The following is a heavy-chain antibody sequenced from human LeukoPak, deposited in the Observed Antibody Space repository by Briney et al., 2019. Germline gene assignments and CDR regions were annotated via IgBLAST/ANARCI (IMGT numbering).Heavy chain of an antibody. CDR2: ISFSNSTN. CDR3: ASLGYGAGSYYSDY. V-gene: IGHV3-48*01. CDR1: GCSFSRTH. J-gene: IGHJ4*02. Sequence: GGSLRLSCAASGCSFSRTHRNWVRQAPGKGLEWLSYISFSNSTNYYAYSVRGRFTLSRDNANNSVYLQMNSLRAEDTAVYYCASLGYGAGSYYSDYWGQGTLVTVSS. D-gene: IGHD3-10*01.